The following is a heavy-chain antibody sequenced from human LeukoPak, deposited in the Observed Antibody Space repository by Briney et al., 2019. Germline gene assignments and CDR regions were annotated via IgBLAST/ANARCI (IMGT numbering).Heavy chain of an antibody. CDR1: GGSISSYH. J-gene: IGHJ4*02. V-gene: IGHV4-59*08. CDR3: VKSGGYGLIDY. Sequence: PSETLSLTCTVSGGSISSYHWSWIRQPPGKGLEWIGYIYYSGSTNYNPSLKSRVTISIDTSENQFSLRLNSVTAADTAMYYCVKSGGYGLIDYWGPGTLVTVSS. CDR2: IYYSGST. D-gene: IGHD1-26*01.